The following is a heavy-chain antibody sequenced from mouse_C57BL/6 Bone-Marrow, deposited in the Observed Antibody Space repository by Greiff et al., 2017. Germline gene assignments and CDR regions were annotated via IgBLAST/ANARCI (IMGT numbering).Heavy chain of an antibody. J-gene: IGHJ4*01. Sequence: EVHLVESGGDLVKPGGSLKLSCAASGFTFSSYGMSWVRQTPDKRLEWVATISSGGSYTYYPDSVQGRFTISRDNAKNTLYLQMSSLKSEDTAMYYCARRAYYDYDEAMDYWGQGTSVTVSS. V-gene: IGHV5-6*01. D-gene: IGHD2-4*01. CDR2: ISSGGSYT. CDR3: ARRAYYDYDEAMDY. CDR1: GFTFSSYG.